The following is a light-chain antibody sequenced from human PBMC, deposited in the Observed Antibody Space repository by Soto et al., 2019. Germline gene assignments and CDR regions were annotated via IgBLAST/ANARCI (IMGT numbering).Light chain of an antibody. J-gene: IGKJ1*01. Sequence: DIQMTQSRSTLSSSVGDIFTITCRSSQSVNKWLAWFQQKPGKVPKLLIFDASTLQTGVPSRFGGGGSGTEFTLTISGLQPDDFATYYCQQYNSYSPWTFGPGTKVDIK. CDR2: DAS. CDR1: QSVNKW. V-gene: IGKV1-5*01. CDR3: QQYNSYSPWT.